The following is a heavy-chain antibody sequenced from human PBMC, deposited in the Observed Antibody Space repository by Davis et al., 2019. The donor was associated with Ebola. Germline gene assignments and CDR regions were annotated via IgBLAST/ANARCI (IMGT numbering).Heavy chain of an antibody. J-gene: IGHJ4*02. CDR3: AKDISIAAAGTPFDY. CDR1: GFTFDDYA. D-gene: IGHD6-13*01. V-gene: IGHV3-9*01. Sequence: SLKISCAASGFTFDDYAMHWVRQAPGKGLEWVSGISWNSGSIGYADSVKGRFTISRDNAKNSLYLQMNSLRAEDTALYYCAKDISIAAAGTPFDYWGQGTLVTVSS. CDR2: ISWNSGSI.